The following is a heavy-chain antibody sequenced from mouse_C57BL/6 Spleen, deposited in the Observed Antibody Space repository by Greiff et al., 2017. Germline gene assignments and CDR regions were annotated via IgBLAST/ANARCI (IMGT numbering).Heavy chain of an antibody. J-gene: IGHJ3*01. V-gene: IGHV1-15*01. CDR1: GYTFTDYE. CDR3: TPSMVTTFPY. CDR2: IDPETGGT. Sequence: QVQLQQSGAELVRPGASVTLSCKASGYTFTDYEMHWVKQTPVHGLEWIGAIDPETGGTAYNQKFKGKAILTADKSSSTAYMELRSLTSEDSAVYYCTPSMVTTFPYWGQGTLVTVSA. D-gene: IGHD2-9*01.